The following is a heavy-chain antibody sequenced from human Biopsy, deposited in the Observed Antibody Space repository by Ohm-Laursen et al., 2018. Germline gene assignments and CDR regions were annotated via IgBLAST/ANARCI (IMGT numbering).Heavy chain of an antibody. J-gene: IGHJ4*02. D-gene: IGHD3-3*01. CDR3: ARRWSGGRSFDY. CDR1: GDSINSYY. Sequence: SDTLSLTCTVSGDSINSYYWSWIRQPPGKGLEWIGFISNSGNTNYNHSLKSQVTISVDTSKNQLSLKLGSVTAADTAVFYCARRWSGGRSFDYWGQGSLVTVSS. V-gene: IGHV4-59*08. CDR2: ISNSGNT.